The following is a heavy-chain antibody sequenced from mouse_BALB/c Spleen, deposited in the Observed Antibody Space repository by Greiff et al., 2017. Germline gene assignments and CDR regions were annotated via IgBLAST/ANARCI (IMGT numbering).Heavy chain of an antibody. CDR2: IDPANGNT. J-gene: IGHJ1*01. Sequence: VQLQQSGAELVKPGASVKLSCTASGFNIKDTYMHWVKQRPEQGLEWIGRIDPANGNTKYDPKFQGKATITADTSSITAYLQLSSLTSEDTAVYYCAFYCGDWYFDVWGAGTTVTVSS. CDR1: GFNIKDTY. V-gene: IGHV14-3*02. CDR3: AFYCGDWYFDV. D-gene: IGHD1-1*01.